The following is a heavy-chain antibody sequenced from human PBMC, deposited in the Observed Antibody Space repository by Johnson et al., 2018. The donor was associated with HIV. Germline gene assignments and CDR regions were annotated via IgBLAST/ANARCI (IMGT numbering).Heavy chain of an antibody. CDR1: GFFFSDSW. CDR3: ARARARVTFDI. Sequence: VLLVESGGGLVQPGGSLRLSCAASGFFFSDSWMHWVRQATGKGLEWVSAIGTAGDTYYPGSVKGRFTISRENAKNSLYLQMNSLRAEDTAVYYCARARARVTFDIWGQGTMVTVSS. CDR2: IGTAGDT. V-gene: IGHV3-13*01. J-gene: IGHJ3*02. D-gene: IGHD2-21*01.